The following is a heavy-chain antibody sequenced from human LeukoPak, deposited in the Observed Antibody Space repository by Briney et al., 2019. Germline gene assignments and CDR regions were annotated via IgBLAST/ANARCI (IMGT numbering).Heavy chain of an antibody. Sequence: GGSLRLSCAASGFTFSSYAMSWVRRAPGKGLEWVSGISGSGGSTYYVDSVKGRFTISRENSRNTLYLQMNSLRAEDTAVYYCAKWPGNYGYWGQGTLVTVSS. CDR3: AKWPGNYGY. J-gene: IGHJ4*02. V-gene: IGHV3-23*01. D-gene: IGHD1-7*01. CDR1: GFTFSSYA. CDR2: ISGSGGST.